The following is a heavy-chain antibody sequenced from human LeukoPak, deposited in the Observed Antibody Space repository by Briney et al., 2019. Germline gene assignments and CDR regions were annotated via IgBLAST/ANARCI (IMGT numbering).Heavy chain of an antibody. J-gene: IGHJ6*02. Sequence: GESLRLSCAASGFTFSSYAMSWVRQAPGKGLEWVSAISGSGGSTYYADSVKGRFTISRDNSRNTLYLQMNSLRAEDTAVYYCAKDKGYSSSWYGDYYYYYGMDVWGQGTTVTVSS. CDR3: AKDKGYSSSWYGDYYYYYGMDV. V-gene: IGHV3-23*01. CDR1: GFTFSSYA. D-gene: IGHD6-13*01. CDR2: ISGSGGST.